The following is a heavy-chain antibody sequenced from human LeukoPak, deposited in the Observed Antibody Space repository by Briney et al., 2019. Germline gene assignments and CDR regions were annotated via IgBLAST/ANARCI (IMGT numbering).Heavy chain of an antibody. Sequence: GSSVKVSCKASGGTFSSYAISWVRQAPGQGLEWMGWINGKRGDTNYAQKFQDRVTMTRDTSISTFYIQLSSLTADDTAVYYCARDFDWGPDYWGQGTLVAVSS. CDR2: INGKRGDT. CDR3: ARDFDWGPDY. D-gene: IGHD3-9*01. J-gene: IGHJ4*02. CDR1: GGTFSSYA. V-gene: IGHV1-2*02.